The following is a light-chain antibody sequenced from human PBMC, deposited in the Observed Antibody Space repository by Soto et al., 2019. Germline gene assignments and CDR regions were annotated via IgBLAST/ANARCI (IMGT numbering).Light chain of an antibody. CDR2: WAS. J-gene: IGKJ1*01. CDR1: QSVLYSSNNNNY. Sequence: DIVMTQSPDSLAVSLGERATINCKSSQSVLYSSNNNNYLAWYLQRPGQPPKLLIYWASTRDSGVPERFSGSGSGTDFTLTISSLQAEDVAVYYCQQYFSFPRTFGQGTKVAI. CDR3: QQYFSFPRT. V-gene: IGKV4-1*01.